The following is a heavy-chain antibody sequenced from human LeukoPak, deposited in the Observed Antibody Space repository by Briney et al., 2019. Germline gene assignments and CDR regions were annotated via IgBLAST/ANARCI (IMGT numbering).Heavy chain of an antibody. CDR2: INPNSGGT. CDR1: GYTFTGYY. CDR3: ARYYYESSGYSYPYY. Sequence: ASVKVSCKASGYTFTGYYMHWVRQAPGQGLEWMGWINPNSGGTNYAQKFQGRVTMTRDTSISTAYMELSRLRSDDTAVYYCARYYYESSGYSYPYYWGQGTLVTVSS. D-gene: IGHD3-22*01. J-gene: IGHJ4*02. V-gene: IGHV1-2*02.